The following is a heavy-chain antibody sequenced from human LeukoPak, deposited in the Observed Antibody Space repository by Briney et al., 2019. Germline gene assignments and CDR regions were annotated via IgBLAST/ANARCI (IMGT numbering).Heavy chain of an antibody. CDR2: IDSDGSKT. D-gene: IGHD3-22*01. J-gene: IGHJ4*02. V-gene: IGHV3-74*01. CDR1: GFTFSSHL. Sequence: PGGSLRLSCIASGFTFSSHLVHWVRHVPGKGLVWVSRIDSDGSKTDYADSVKGRFTFSRDNARNTLYLQMNSLRAEDTAVYYCVRLSSGYYGLIDHWGQGTLVTVSS. CDR3: VRLSSGYYGLIDH.